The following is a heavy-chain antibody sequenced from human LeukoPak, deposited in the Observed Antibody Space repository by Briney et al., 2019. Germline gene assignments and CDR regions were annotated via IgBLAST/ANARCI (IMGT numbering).Heavy chain of an antibody. Sequence: GGSLRLSCVGSGFTFSRYWLNWVRQAPGKGLEWVANIYHDGSERNYVDSVKGRFTISRDNAKNSVYLQMNSLRPDDTAVYFCARYRGASDLDYWGQGTLVTVSS. V-gene: IGHV3-7*03. CDR1: GFTFSRYW. J-gene: IGHJ4*02. CDR2: IYHDGSER. CDR3: ARYRGASDLDY. D-gene: IGHD1-26*01.